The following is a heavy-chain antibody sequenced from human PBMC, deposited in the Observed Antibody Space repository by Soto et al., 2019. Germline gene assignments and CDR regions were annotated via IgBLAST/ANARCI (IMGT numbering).Heavy chain of an antibody. J-gene: IGHJ6*03. CDR1: GGSLSGYF. CDR2: INHSVNS. Sequence: QVHLEQWGAGLLKPSETLSLTCAVYGGSLSGYFWSWVRQSPGKGLEWIAEINHSVNSNYNPSLKSRVTKSANTSNHQFSLRLSSVPAAGSGIYYCASYHYYDFWIGSRHYMDAWGRGTTVTVSS. V-gene: IGHV4-34*01. CDR3: ASYHYYDFWIGSRHYMDA. D-gene: IGHD3-3*01.